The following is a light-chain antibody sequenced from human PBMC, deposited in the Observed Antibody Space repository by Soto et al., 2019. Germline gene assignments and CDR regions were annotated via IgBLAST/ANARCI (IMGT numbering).Light chain of an antibody. J-gene: IGKJ1*01. Sequence: EIVLTQSTGTLSLSPGERATLPCRASQSVSSRYLACYQQKPGQAPRLLIYGASSRATGIPARFSGSGSGTDFTLTISRLEPEDFAVYYCQQYGSSPPWTFGQGTQVDIK. CDR1: QSVSSRY. CDR3: QQYGSSPPWT. V-gene: IGKV3-20*01. CDR2: GAS.